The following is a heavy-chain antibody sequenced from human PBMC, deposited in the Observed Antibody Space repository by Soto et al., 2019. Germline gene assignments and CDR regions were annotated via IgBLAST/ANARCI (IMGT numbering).Heavy chain of an antibody. V-gene: IGHV4-39*01. CDR2: IYYSGST. D-gene: IGHD3-22*01. Sequence: QLQLQESGPGLMQPSETLSLTCTVSGGSISSNSHYWGWIRQPPVKGLEWIGSIYYSGSTYYNPSHKSRVTISLDTSKNQFSLNLSSVPAADTAVFYCASQSYYYESSGYYWKWGQGTMVTVSA. CDR3: ASQSYYYESSGYYWK. J-gene: IGHJ3*01. CDR1: GGSISSNSHY.